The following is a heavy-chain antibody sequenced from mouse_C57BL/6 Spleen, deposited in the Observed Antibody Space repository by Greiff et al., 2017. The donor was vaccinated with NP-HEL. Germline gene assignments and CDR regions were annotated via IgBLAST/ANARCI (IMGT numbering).Heavy chain of an antibody. CDR2: INPNYGTT. CDR1: GYSFTDYN. CDR3: ARSSSLYGSSYRYFDV. J-gene: IGHJ1*03. D-gene: IGHD1-1*01. V-gene: IGHV1-39*01. Sequence: EVQRVESGPELVKPGASVKISCKASGYSFTDYNMNWVKQSNGKSLEWIGVINPNYGTTSYNQKFKGKATLTVDQSSSTAYMQLNSLTSEDSAVYYCARSSSLYGSSYRYFDVWGTGTTVTVSS.